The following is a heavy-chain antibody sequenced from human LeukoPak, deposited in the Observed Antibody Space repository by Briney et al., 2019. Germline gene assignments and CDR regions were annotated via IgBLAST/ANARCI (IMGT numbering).Heavy chain of an antibody. CDR2: IYYSGST. D-gene: IGHD1-14*01. CDR1: GGSISSYY. Sequence: PSETLSLTCTVSGGSISSYYWSWIRQPPGKGLEWIGYIYYSGSTNYNPSLKSRVTISVDTSKNQFSLKLSSVTAADTAVYYCARQPGDYYYGMDVWGQGTTVTVSS. J-gene: IGHJ6*02. CDR3: ARQPGDYYYGMDV. V-gene: IGHV4-59*08.